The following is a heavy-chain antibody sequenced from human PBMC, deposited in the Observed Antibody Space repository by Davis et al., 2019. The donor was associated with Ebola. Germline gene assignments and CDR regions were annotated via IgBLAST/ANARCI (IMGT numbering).Heavy chain of an antibody. D-gene: IGHD1-1*01. CDR1: GYTFTSYG. V-gene: IGHV1-18*01. Sequence: AASVKVSRKASGYTFTSYGISWVRQAPGQGLEWMGWISAYNGNTNYAQKLQGRVTMTTDTSTSTAYMELRSLRSDDTAVYYCARARLRTTGTTDHFDYWGQGTLVTVSS. CDR3: ARARLRTTGTTDHFDY. CDR2: ISAYNGNT. J-gene: IGHJ4*02.